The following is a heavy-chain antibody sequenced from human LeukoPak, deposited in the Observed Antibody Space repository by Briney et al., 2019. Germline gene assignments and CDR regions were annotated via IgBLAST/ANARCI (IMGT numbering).Heavy chain of an antibody. CDR2: INHSGST. D-gene: IGHD3-10*01. Sequence: SETLSLTCTVSGGSISSSSYYWGWIRQPPGKGLEWIGEINHSGSTNYNPSLKSRVTISVDTSKNQFSLKLSSVTAADTAVYYCARPRASRVHYGSGSRLDYWGQGTLVTVSS. CDR3: ARPRASRVHYGSGSRLDY. CDR1: GGSISSSSYY. J-gene: IGHJ4*02. V-gene: IGHV4-39*07.